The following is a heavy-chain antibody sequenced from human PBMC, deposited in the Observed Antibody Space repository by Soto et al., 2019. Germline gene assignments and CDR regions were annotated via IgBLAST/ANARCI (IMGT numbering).Heavy chain of an antibody. CDR1: GGSISSGGYA. CDR2: IYQSGST. Sequence: LSLTCAVSGGSISSGGYAWAWIRQPPGKGLEWVGYIYQSGSTDYNPSLKSRVTIAADRSKNQFSLNLASVTAADTAVYYCARSISGGEGYFDFWGQGTVVTVSS. CDR3: ARSISGGEGYFDF. D-gene: IGHD2-21*01. V-gene: IGHV4-30-2*01. J-gene: IGHJ4*03.